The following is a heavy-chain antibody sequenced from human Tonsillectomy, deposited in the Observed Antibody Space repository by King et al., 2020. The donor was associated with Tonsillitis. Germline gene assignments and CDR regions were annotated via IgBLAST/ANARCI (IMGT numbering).Heavy chain of an antibody. Sequence: VQLQESGPGLVKPSETLSLTCDVSGYSMTSGYYWGWIRQSPGKGLEWIGSIHHSGNAYYSPSLKSRVTLLVDTSKNQFSLKLTSVTAADTALYYCVRDEISSTMTPETWFDPWGQGTRVTVSS. J-gene: IGHJ5*02. D-gene: IGHD5-24*01. CDR2: IHHSGNA. V-gene: IGHV4-38-2*02. CDR1: GYSMTSGYY. CDR3: VRDEISSTMTPETWFDP.